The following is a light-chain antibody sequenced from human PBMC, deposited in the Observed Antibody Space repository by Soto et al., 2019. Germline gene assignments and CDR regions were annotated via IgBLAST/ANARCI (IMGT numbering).Light chain of an antibody. V-gene: IGKV1-39*01. CDR1: QTISGY. CDR3: QQSYTTPIT. Sequence: DIQMTQSPSSLSASVGDRVTITCRASQTISGYLNWYQQKPGKAPKLLIYTASSLQSGVPSRFSGSESGTDFTLTISSLQPEDVATYYCQQSYTTPITLGQGTRLEIK. CDR2: TAS. J-gene: IGKJ5*01.